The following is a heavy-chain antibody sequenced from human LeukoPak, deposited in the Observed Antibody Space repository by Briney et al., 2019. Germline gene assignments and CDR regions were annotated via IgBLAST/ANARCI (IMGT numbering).Heavy chain of an antibody. D-gene: IGHD2-15*01. J-gene: IGHJ6*02. V-gene: IGHV3-30*18. Sequence: GRSLRLSCAASGFTFSRYAMHWVRQAPGKGLEWVTFISYDGSNNDYADSVKGRFTISRDNSKTTFYLQMNSLRAEDTAVYYCAKDRVATEDLAAYGMDVWGQGTTVTVSS. CDR2: ISYDGSNN. CDR1: GFTFSRYA. CDR3: AKDRVATEDLAAYGMDV.